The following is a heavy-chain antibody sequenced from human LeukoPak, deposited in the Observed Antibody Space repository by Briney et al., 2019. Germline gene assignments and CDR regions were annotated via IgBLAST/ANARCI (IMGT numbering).Heavy chain of an antibody. Sequence: HPGGSLRLSCAASGFTFSSYSMNWVRQAPGKGLEWVSYISSSSSTIYYADSVKGRFTISRDNAKNSLYLQMNSLRAEDTAVYYCAREVTMIVEVGVRFYYYYMDVWGKGTTVTVSS. J-gene: IGHJ6*03. CDR3: AREVTMIVEVGVRFYYYYMDV. CDR1: GFTFSSYS. V-gene: IGHV3-48*04. CDR2: ISSSSSTI. D-gene: IGHD3-22*01.